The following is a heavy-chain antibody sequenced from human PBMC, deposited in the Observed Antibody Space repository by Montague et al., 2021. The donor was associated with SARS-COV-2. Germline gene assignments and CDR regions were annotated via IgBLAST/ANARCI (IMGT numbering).Heavy chain of an antibody. CDR1: GFTFTNYA. Sequence: SLRLSCAASGFTFTNYAMHWVRQAPGKGLEWVAVISNDGSHEYYADSVKGRFTISRDNSRNTLYLQMNSLRPEDSAVYYCARDAGRISVMVVVHGAYFDYWGQGTLVTVSS. V-gene: IGHV3-30*04. CDR2: ISNDGSHE. D-gene: IGHD3-22*01. CDR3: ARDAGRISVMVVVHGAYFDY. J-gene: IGHJ4*02.